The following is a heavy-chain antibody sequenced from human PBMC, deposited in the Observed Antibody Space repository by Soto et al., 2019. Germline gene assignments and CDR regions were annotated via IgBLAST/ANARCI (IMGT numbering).Heavy chain of an antibody. Sequence: GESLKISCKGSGYSFTSYWIGWVRQMPGKGLEWMGIIYPGDSDTRYSPSFQGQVTISADKSISTAYLQWSSLKASDTATYYCARHSLLGYDSSGYYPGYWGQGTLVTVSS. CDR1: GYSFTSYW. CDR2: IYPGDSDT. V-gene: IGHV5-51*01. J-gene: IGHJ4*02. CDR3: ARHSLLGYDSSGYYPGY. D-gene: IGHD3-22*01.